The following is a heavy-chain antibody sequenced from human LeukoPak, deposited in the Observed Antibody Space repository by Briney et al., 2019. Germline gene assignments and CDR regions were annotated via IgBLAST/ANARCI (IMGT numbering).Heavy chain of an antibody. CDR2: INPNSGGT. CDR3: ARGRPGDYFDY. V-gene: IGHV1-2*02. D-gene: IGHD6-25*01. J-gene: IGHJ4*02. Sequence: ASVKVSCKASGYTFTGYYIHWVRQAPGQGLEWMGWINPNSGGTNYGQKFQGRVIMTRDTSISTAYMDLSRLRSDDTAVYYCARGRPGDYFDYWGQGTLVTVSS. CDR1: GYTFTGYY.